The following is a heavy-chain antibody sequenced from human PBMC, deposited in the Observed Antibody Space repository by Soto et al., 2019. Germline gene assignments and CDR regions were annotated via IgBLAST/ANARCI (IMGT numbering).Heavy chain of an antibody. D-gene: IGHD4-4*01. Sequence: GSLRLSCAASGFTVSSNYMSWVRQAPGKGLEWVSVIYSGGSTYYADSVKGRFTISRDNSKNTLYLQMNSLRAEDTAVYYCARDKTTVYYGMEVWGQGTTVTVSS. CDR1: GFTVSSNY. CDR3: ARDKTTVYYGMEV. J-gene: IGHJ6*02. CDR2: IYSGGST. V-gene: IGHV3-53*01.